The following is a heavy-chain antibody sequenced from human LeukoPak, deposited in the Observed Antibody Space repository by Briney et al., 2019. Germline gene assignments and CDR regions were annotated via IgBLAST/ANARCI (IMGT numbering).Heavy chain of an antibody. CDR3: ATGTYSSGWSWYFDL. CDR2: IIPIFGTA. V-gene: IGHV1-69*01. D-gene: IGHD6-19*01. Sequence: GSSVKVSCKASGGTFSSYAISWVRQAPGQGLEWMGGIIPIFGTANYAQKFQGRVTITADESTSTAYMELSSLRSEDTAVYYCATGTYSSGWSWYFDLWGRGTLVTVSS. CDR1: GGTFSSYA. J-gene: IGHJ2*01.